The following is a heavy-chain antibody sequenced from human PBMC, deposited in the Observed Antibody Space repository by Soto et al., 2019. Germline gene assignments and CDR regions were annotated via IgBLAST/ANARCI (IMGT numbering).Heavy chain of an antibody. Sequence: GGSLRLSCAASGFTFSSYGMHWVRQAPGKGLEWVAVISYDGSNKYYADSVKGRFTISRDNSKNTLYLQMNSLRAEDTAVYYCAKGGCSGGSCYYYGMDVWGQGTTVTVSS. CDR1: GFTFSSYG. CDR3: AKGGCSGGSCYYYGMDV. J-gene: IGHJ6*02. CDR2: ISYDGSNK. D-gene: IGHD2-15*01. V-gene: IGHV3-30*18.